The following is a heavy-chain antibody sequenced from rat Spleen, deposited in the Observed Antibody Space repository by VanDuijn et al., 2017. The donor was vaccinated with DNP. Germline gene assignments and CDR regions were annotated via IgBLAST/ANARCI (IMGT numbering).Heavy chain of an antibody. CDR3: TELPSYYEAWFAY. Sequence: EVQLVESGGGLVQPGRSLKLSCAASGFTFSNYDMAWVRQAPTKGLEWVASISTSGGSTYYRDSVKGRFTVSRDNAKSTLYLQMNSLRSEDTATYYCTELPSYYEAWFAYWGHGALVTVSS. CDR1: GFTFSNYD. J-gene: IGHJ3*01. D-gene: IGHD1-1*01. CDR2: ISTSGGST. V-gene: IGHV5-27*01.